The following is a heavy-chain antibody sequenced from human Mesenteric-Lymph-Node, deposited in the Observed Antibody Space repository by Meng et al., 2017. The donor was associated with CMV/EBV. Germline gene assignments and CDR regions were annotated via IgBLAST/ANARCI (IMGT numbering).Heavy chain of an antibody. CDR2: INPNSGGT. CDR1: GYTFTGYY. CDR3: AKEELGYCSSPSCYSDSYGTDV. V-gene: IGHV1-2*02. D-gene: IGHD2-2*02. Sequence: ASVKVSCKASGYTFTGYYMHWVRQAPGQGLEWMGWINPNSGGTNYAQKFQGRVTMTRDTSISTAYMELSRLRSDDTAVYYCAKEELGYCSSPSCYSDSYGTDVWGQGATVTVSS. J-gene: IGHJ6*02.